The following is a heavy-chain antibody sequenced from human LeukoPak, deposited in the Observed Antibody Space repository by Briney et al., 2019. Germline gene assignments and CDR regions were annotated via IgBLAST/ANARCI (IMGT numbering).Heavy chain of an antibody. CDR1: GGTFSSYT. J-gene: IGHJ4*02. CDR3: ARAITGTLGGSDY. D-gene: IGHD1-20*01. Sequence: ASVKVSCKASGGTFSSYTISWVRQAPGQGLEWMGRIIPILGIANYAQKFQGRVTITADKSTSPAYMELSSLRSEDTAVYYCARAITGTLGGSDYWGQGTLVAVSS. V-gene: IGHV1-69*02. CDR2: IIPILGIA.